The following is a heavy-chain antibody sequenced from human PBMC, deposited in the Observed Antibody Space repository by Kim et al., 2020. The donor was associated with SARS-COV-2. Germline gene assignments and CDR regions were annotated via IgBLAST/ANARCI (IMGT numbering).Heavy chain of an antibody. D-gene: IGHD6-19*01. Sequence: SETLSLTCAVYGGSFSGYYWSWIRQPPGKGLEWIGEINHSGSTNYNPSLKSRVTISVDTSKNQFSLKLSSVTAADTAVYYCARGTRQWLVRGPYYYYMDVGCKGTTVTVSS. V-gene: IGHV4-34*01. CDR3: ARGTRQWLVRGPYYYYMDV. CDR1: GGSFSGYY. J-gene: IGHJ6*03. CDR2: INHSGST.